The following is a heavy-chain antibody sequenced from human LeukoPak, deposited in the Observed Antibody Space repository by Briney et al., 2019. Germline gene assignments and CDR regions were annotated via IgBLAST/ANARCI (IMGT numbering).Heavy chain of an antibody. Sequence: ASVKVSGKASGYTFTSDYIHWVRQAPGQGLEWMGIINPSGGSTSYAQKVQGRVTMTRDTSTSIVYMELSSLRSEDTAVYYCARVSSARQGFDYWGQGTLVTVSS. D-gene: IGHD5/OR15-5a*01. J-gene: IGHJ4*02. V-gene: IGHV1-46*01. CDR1: GYTFTSDY. CDR3: ARVSSARQGFDY. CDR2: INPSGGST.